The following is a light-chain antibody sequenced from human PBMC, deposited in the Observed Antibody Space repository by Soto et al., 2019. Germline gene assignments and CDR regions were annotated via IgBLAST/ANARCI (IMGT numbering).Light chain of an antibody. J-gene: IGLJ1*01. CDR2: DVN. V-gene: IGLV2-11*01. Sequence: QSALTQPRSVSGSPGQSVTISCTGTSSDVGGYNFVSWYQQHPGKAPKLMIYDVNNRPSGVPDRFSGSKSGYSASLAISGLQAEDEADYYCQSYDSTLSDLNYVFGTGTKVTDL. CDR3: QSYDSTLSDLNYV. CDR1: SSDVGGYNF.